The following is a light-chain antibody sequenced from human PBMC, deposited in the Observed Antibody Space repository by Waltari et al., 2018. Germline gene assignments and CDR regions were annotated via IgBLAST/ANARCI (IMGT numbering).Light chain of an antibody. CDR3: QQYYTTPRT. V-gene: IGKV4-1*01. CDR2: WAS. CDR1: QSVLYSSDNKNY. J-gene: IGKJ1*01. Sequence: DIVMTQSPDSLTVSLVERATINCKSSQSVLYSSDNKNYLTWYQQKPGQPPKLLIYWASTRESGVADRFSGSGSGTDFTLTISSLQAEDVAVYYCQQYYTTPRTFGQGTKVEIK.